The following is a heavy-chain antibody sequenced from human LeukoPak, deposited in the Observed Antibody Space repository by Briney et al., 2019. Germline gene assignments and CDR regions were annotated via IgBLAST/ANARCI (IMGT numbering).Heavy chain of an antibody. D-gene: IGHD3-3*01. CDR1: GGSISSYY. J-gene: IGHJ4*02. Sequence: SETLSLTCTVSGGSISSYYWSWIRQPPGKGLEWIGYIYYSGSTNYNPSLKSRVTISVDTSKNQFSLKLSSVTAADTAVYYCASGHWDFGVVIISLGEGFDYWGQGTLVTVSS. V-gene: IGHV4-59*12. CDR2: IYYSGST. CDR3: ASGHWDFGVVIISLGEGFDY.